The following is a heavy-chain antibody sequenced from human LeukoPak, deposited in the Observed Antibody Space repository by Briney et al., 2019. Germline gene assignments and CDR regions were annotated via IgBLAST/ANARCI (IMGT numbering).Heavy chain of an antibody. CDR3: ARDRGRITMVRGVIGYFDY. CDR1: GYTFTSYA. J-gene: IGHJ4*02. Sequence: GASVKVSCKASGYTFTSYAMHWVRQAPGQRLEWMGWINAGNGSTKYSQKFQGRVTITRDTSASTAYMELSSLRSEDTAVYYCARDRGRITMVRGVIGYFDYWGQGTLVTVSS. CDR2: INAGNGST. V-gene: IGHV1-3*01. D-gene: IGHD3-10*01.